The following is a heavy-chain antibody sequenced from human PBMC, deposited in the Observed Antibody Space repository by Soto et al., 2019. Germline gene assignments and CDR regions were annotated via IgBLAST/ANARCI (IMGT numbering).Heavy chain of an antibody. CDR2: ISYEGSEK. Sequence: QVHLVESGGGVVQPGRSLRLSCAASGFTFSNNGMHCVRQAPGKGLEWMGVISYEGSEKYYAGSVKGQFTISRDNSKNTLYLQMDTLRAEDTAIYYCVKDKGAAAGFDYWGQGILVTVSS. J-gene: IGHJ4*02. D-gene: IGHD6-13*01. V-gene: IGHV3-30*18. CDR1: GFTFSNNG. CDR3: VKDKGAAAGFDY.